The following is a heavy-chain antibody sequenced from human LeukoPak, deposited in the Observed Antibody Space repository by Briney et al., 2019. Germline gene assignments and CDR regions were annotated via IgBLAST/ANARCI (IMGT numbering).Heavy chain of an antibody. CDR1: GFTFSSYS. V-gene: IGHV3-21*01. CDR3: ARDGPTAYFDY. D-gene: IGHD5-18*01. CDR2: VSTGSNYI. J-gene: IGHJ4*02. Sequence: GGSLRLSCTASGFTFSSYSLNWVRQAPGKGLEWVSSVSTGSNYIYYADSVKGRFTISRDNDKNSLYLQMNSLRVEDTAVYYCARDGPTAYFDYWGQGTLVTVSS.